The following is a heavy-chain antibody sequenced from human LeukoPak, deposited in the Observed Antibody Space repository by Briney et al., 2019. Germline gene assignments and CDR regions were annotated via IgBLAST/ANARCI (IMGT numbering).Heavy chain of an antibody. CDR2: ISSTSNYI. J-gene: IGHJ4*02. V-gene: IGHV3-21*01. D-gene: IGHD1-26*01. Sequence: GGSLRLSCAASGFTFNTFSMNWVRQAPGKGLEWVSYISSTSNYIYYADSVRGRFTISRETAKNSLYLQMNSLRAEDTAIYYCARGQWELPNGGQGTLVSVSS. CDR3: ARGQWELPN. CDR1: GFTFNTFS.